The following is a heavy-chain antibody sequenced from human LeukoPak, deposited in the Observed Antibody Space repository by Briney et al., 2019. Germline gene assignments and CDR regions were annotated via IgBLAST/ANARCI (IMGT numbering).Heavy chain of an antibody. J-gene: IGHJ2*01. CDR2: IIPIFGTA. V-gene: IGHV1-69*05. D-gene: IGHD1-26*01. Sequence: SVKVSCKASGGTFSSYAISLVRQAPGQGLEWMGRIIPIFGTANYAQKFQGRVTITTDESTSTAYMELSSLRSEDTAVYYCARVNKWELVAGWYFDLWGRGTLVTVSS. CDR1: GGTFSSYA. CDR3: ARVNKWELVAGWYFDL.